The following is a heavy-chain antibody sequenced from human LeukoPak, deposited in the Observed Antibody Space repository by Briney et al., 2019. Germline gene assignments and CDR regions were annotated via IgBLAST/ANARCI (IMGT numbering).Heavy chain of an antibody. V-gene: IGHV4-4*07. D-gene: IGHD1-7*01. J-gene: IGHJ3*02. CDR1: GGSVTNYH. Sequence: PSETLSPTCTVSGGSVTNYHWSWIRQPAGKGLEWIARFYTGGSTTYNPSLNGRATMSVDTSMNHFSLKLTSVTAADTAIYYCATVEGGTVDVFDIWGQGTMVTVSS. CDR3: ATVEGGTVDVFDI. CDR2: FYTGGST.